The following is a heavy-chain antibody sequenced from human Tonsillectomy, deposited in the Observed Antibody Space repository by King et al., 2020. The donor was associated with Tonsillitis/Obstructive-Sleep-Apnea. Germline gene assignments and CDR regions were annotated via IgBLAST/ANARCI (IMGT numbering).Heavy chain of an antibody. CDR1: GGSFSAYY. CDR2: INHSGST. D-gene: IGHD2-2*01. V-gene: IGHV4-34*01. Sequence: QVQLQQWGAGLLKPSETLSLTCAVYGGSFSAYYWSWIRQPPGKGLEWIGEINHSGSTNYNPSLKSRVTISLETSKNQFSLKLSSVTAADTAEYYCARSELVVVPAAGNYYYYMDGWGKGTTVTVSS. CDR3: ARSELVVVPAAGNYYYYMDG. J-gene: IGHJ6*03.